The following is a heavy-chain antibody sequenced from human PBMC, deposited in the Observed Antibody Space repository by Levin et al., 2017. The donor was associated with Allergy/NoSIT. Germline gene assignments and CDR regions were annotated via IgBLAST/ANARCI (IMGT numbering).Heavy chain of an antibody. CDR3: AHCVTYTYSNFDF. CDR1: GFSLHDTGMG. Sequence: SGPTLVKPTQTLTLTCTFSGFSLHDTGMGVGWIRQPPGKALEWLAHIYWDDDRRYNSSLRSRLTITKDTSNSQVVLTMTNMDPVDTGTYYCAHCVTYTYSNFDFWGQGTLVTVSS. CDR2: IYWDDDR. J-gene: IGHJ4*02. V-gene: IGHV2-5*02. D-gene: IGHD2-15*01.